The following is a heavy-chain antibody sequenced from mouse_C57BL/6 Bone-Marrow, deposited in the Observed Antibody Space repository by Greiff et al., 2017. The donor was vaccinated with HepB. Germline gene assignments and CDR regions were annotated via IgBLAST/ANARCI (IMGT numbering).Heavy chain of an antibody. CDR2: ISDGGSYT. V-gene: IGHV5-4*01. J-gene: IGHJ4*01. CDR1: GFTFSSYA. D-gene: IGHD1-1*01. CDR3: AREVITTVVANYAMDY. Sequence: EVKLVESGGGLVKPGGSLKLSCAASGFTFSSYAMSWVRQTPEKRLEWVATISDGGSYTYYPDNVKGRFTISRDNAKNNLYLQMSHLKSEDTAMYYCAREVITTVVANYAMDYWGQGTSVTVSS.